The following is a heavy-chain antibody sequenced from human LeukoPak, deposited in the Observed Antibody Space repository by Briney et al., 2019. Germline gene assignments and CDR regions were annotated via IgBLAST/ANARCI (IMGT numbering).Heavy chain of an antibody. V-gene: IGHV4-31*03. CDR3: ARFSNDHGVKFDY. CDR2: IYYSGTA. Sequence: KPSETMSLTCTVSGGSISSGGYYWSWVRQHAEKGLEWIGYIYYSGTAYYNPSLKSRVTMSVDTSKNQFSLKLDSVTAADTAVYYCARFSNDHGVKFDYWGQGTLVTVSS. D-gene: IGHD4-17*01. CDR1: GGSISSGGYY. J-gene: IGHJ4*02.